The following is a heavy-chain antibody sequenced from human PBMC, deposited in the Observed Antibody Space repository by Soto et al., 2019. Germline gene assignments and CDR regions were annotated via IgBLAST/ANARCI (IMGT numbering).Heavy chain of an antibody. Sequence: GGSHRLSCAASGISCINYWMHWVRQATGKGLVWVSRINSDGSSTYYADSVKGRFTISRDNAKNTLYLQMNSLRVEDTAVYYCARVDSVQRRNALGYWGQGTQVTVSS. CDR2: INSDGSST. V-gene: IGHV3-74*01. J-gene: IGHJ4*01. CDR3: ARVDSVQRRNALGY. D-gene: IGHD1-1*01. CDR1: GISCINYW.